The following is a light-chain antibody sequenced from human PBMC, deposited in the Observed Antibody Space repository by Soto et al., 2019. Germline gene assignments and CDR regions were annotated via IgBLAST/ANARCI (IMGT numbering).Light chain of an antibody. CDR3: KQYYDIPYT. CDR1: QSVLDSAINTNH. V-gene: IGKV4-1*01. Sequence: DIVMTQSPEFLSVSLGERANITCKSSQSVLDSAINTNHLAGYQQKPGQPPKLLFYWASTRESGVPDRFSGSGSGTDFTLTIGILQAEDVAVYYCKQYYDIPYTVGQGTMLEI. CDR2: WAS. J-gene: IGKJ2*01.